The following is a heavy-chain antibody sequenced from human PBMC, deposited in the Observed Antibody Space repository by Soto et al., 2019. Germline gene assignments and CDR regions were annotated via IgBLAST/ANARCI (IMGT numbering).Heavy chain of an antibody. V-gene: IGHV4-31*03. CDR3: ARDTSLVRGVFGMDV. D-gene: IGHD3-10*01. CDR1: GISIKSGGYY. J-gene: IGHJ6*02. CDR2: IYYSGST. Sequence: SETLSLTCSVSGISIKSGGYYWSWIRQHPGKGLEWVGYIYYSGSTYYNPSLKSRLTISVATSKNQFSLKLTSVTAADTAVYYCARDTSLVRGVFGMDVWGQGTTVTVSS.